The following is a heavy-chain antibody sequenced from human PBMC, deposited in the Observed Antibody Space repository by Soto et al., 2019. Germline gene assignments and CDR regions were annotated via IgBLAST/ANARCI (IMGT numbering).Heavy chain of an antibody. CDR2: IYYSGST. V-gene: IGHV4-30-4*01. J-gene: IGHJ4*02. Sequence: PSETLSLTCTVSGGSISSGDYYWSWIRQPPGKGLEWIGYIYYSGSTYYNPSLKSRVTISVDTSKNQFSLKLSSVTAADTAVYYCAMNPHRSNSGYDLVDYWGQGTPVTVSS. CDR1: GGSISSGDYY. CDR3: AMNPHRSNSGYDLVDY. D-gene: IGHD5-12*01.